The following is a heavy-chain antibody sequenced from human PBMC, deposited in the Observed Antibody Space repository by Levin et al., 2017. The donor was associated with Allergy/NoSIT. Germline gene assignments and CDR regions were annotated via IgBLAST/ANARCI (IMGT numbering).Heavy chain of an antibody. Sequence: GESLKISCAASGFTFSSYSMNWVRQAPGKGLEWVSSISSSSSYIYYAESVKGRFPISRDNAKNSLYLQMNSLRAEDTAVYYCARALYCGGECALDYWGQGTLVTVSS. J-gene: IGHJ4*02. CDR1: GFTFSSYS. D-gene: IGHD2-21*01. CDR3: ARALYCGGECALDY. CDR2: ISSSSSYI. V-gene: IGHV3-21*01.